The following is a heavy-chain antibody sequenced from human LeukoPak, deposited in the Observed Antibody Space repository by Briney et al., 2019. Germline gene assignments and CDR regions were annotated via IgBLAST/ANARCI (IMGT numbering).Heavy chain of an antibody. Sequence: SETLSLTCTVSGGSISSGGYYWSWIRQHPGKGLEWIGYIYYSGSTYYNPSLKSRVTISVDTSKNQFSLKLSSVTAADTAVYYCARGSLGGYNYIDYWGQGTLVTVSS. CDR3: ARGSLGGYNYIDY. J-gene: IGHJ4*02. D-gene: IGHD5-24*01. CDR1: GGSISSGGYY. CDR2: IYYSGST. V-gene: IGHV4-31*03.